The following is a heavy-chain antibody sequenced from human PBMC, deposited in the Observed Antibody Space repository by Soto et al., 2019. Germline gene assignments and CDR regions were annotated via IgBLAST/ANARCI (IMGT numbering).Heavy chain of an antibody. CDR2: ISSSSSYT. V-gene: IGHV3-11*06. CDR1: GFTFSDYY. D-gene: IGHD6-13*01. Sequence: PGGSLRLSCAASGFTFSDYYMSWIRQAQGKGLEGVSYISSSSSYTNYADSVKGRFTISRDNAKNSLYLQMNSLRAEDTAVYYFARVGGRQQLVQAPRVFDYWGQGTLVTVSS. CDR3: ARVGGRQQLVQAPRVFDY. J-gene: IGHJ4*02.